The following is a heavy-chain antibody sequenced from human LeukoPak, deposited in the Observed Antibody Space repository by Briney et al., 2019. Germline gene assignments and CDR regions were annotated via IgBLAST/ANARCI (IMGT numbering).Heavy chain of an antibody. Sequence: PSETLSLTCTVSGGSINNYYWSWIRQPPGKGLEWIGFIYYSGSTHYNPSLRSRVTVSVDTSKNQFSLKVTSVTAADTAAYFCARHLDIVPHYFDCWGQGTLVTVSS. CDR2: IYYSGST. CDR1: GGSINNYY. CDR3: ARHLDIVPHYFDC. V-gene: IGHV4-59*01. D-gene: IGHD2-2*03. J-gene: IGHJ4*02.